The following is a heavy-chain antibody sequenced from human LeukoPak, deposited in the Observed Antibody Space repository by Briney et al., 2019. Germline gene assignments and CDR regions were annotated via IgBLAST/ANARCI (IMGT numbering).Heavy chain of an antibody. V-gene: IGHV3-30*18. CDR1: GFTFSSYG. CDR2: ISYDGSNK. D-gene: IGHD2-21*02. CDR3: AKDLWGDSDY. J-gene: IGHJ4*02. Sequence: GGSLRLSCAASGFTFSSYGMHWVRQAPGKGLEWVAVISYDGSNKYYADSVKGRFTISRDNSKNTLYLQMNSLRAEDTAVYYCAKDLWGDSDYWGQGTLVTVSS.